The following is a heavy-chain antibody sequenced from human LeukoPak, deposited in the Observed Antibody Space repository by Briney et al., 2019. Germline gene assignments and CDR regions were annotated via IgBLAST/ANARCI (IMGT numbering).Heavy chain of an antibody. V-gene: IGHV3-11*01. Sequence: PGGSLRLSCAASGFTFSDYYMSWIRQAPGKGLEWVSYISSSGSTIYYADSVKGRFTISRDNAKNSLYLQMNSLRAEDTAVYYCASGSRGYCSSTSCRSLDYWGQGTLVTVSS. CDR1: GFTFSDYY. CDR2: ISSSGSTI. J-gene: IGHJ4*02. D-gene: IGHD2-2*01. CDR3: ASGSRGYCSSTSCRSLDY.